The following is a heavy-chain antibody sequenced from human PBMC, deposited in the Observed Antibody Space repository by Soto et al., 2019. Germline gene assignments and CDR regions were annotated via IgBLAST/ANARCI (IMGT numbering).Heavy chain of an antibody. CDR2: ISAYNGNT. Sequence: ASVKVSCTASGYTFTSYGISWVRQAPGQGLEWMGWISAYNGNTNYAQKLQGRVTMTTDTSTSTAYMELRSLRSDDTAVYYCARERTRYDYIWGSYRQALDYWGQGTLVTVSS. CDR3: ARERTRYDYIWGSYRQALDY. D-gene: IGHD3-16*02. J-gene: IGHJ4*02. CDR1: GYTFTSYG. V-gene: IGHV1-18*01.